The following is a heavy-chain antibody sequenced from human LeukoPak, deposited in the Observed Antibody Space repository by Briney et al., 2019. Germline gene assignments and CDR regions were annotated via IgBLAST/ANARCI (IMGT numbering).Heavy chain of an antibody. CDR2: IDHSGST. J-gene: IGHJ4*02. D-gene: IGHD5-12*01. CDR3: ARGGGYPYN. Sequence: PSETLSLTCAVYGGSLSGYYWSWIHQPPGKGLEWIGEIDHSGSTNYNPSLKSRVTISVDTSKNQFSLKLSSVTAADTAMYYCARGGGYPYNWGQGTLLTVSS. CDR1: GGSLSGYY. V-gene: IGHV4-34*01.